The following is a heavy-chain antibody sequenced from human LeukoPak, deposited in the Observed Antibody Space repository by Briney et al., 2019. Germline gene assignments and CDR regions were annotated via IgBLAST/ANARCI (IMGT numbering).Heavy chain of an antibody. J-gene: IGHJ4*02. CDR2: IYTSGST. V-gene: IGHV4-4*07. CDR3: ARLQYDYVWGSYRYGPFDY. Sequence: SETLSLTCTVSGGSISSYYWSWLRQPAGKGLEWIGRIYTSGSTNYNPSLKSRVTMSVDTSKNQFSLKLSSVTAADTAVYYCARLQYDYVWGSYRYGPFDYWGQGTLVTVSS. D-gene: IGHD3-16*02. CDR1: GGSISSYY.